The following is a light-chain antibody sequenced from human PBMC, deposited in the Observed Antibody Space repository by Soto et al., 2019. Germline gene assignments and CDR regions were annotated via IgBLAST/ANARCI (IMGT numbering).Light chain of an antibody. CDR2: NTN. Sequence: QTVVTQEPSFSVSPGGTVTLTCGLNSGSVSTNYYPTWYQQTPGQAPRTLIYNTNTRFSGVPDRLSGSIVGNKAALTITGAQADDESNYYCVLYRVGGSVVFGGGTKLTVL. V-gene: IGLV8-61*01. CDR1: SGSVSTNYY. CDR3: VLYRVGGSVV. J-gene: IGLJ2*01.